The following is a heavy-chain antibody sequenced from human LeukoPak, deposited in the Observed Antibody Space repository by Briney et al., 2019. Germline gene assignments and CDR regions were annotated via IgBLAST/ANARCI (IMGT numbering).Heavy chain of an antibody. CDR1: GFIFSSYA. V-gene: IGHV3-23*01. CDR3: ATPRSSYYYDGMDV. J-gene: IGHJ6*02. CDR2: ISGGGDNT. Sequence: PGGSLRLSCAASGFIFSSYAMSWVRQAPGKGLEWVSAISGGGDNTYYAASVKGRFTTTRDNSKNTLYLQMNSLRAEDTALYYCATPRSSYYYDGMDVWGQGTTVIVSS.